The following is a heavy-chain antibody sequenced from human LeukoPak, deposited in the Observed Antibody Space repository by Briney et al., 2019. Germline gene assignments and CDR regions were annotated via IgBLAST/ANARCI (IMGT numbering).Heavy chain of an antibody. CDR3: ARYVVYGSGKYYFDY. V-gene: IGHV4-39*01. J-gene: IGHJ4*02. D-gene: IGHD3-10*01. Sequence: PSETLSLTCTVSGGSVSSTTYYWSWIRQPPGKGLEWIASINYSGSTYYNPSLKSRVTISVDTSENQFSLKLSYVTAADTAVYYCARYVVYGSGKYYFDYWGQGTLVTVSS. CDR1: GGSVSSTTYY. CDR2: INYSGST.